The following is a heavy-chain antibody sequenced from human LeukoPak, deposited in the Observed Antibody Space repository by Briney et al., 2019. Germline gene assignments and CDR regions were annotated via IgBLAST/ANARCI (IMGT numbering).Heavy chain of an antibody. CDR1: GFTFSNYA. V-gene: IGHV3-30*04. D-gene: IGHD3-16*01. CDR3: ARRFGAGRDDYMDV. J-gene: IGHJ6*03. CDR2: ISYDGSNK. Sequence: GGSLRLSCAASGFTFSNYAIHWVRQAPGKGPEWVAVISYDGSNKYYADSVKGRFTISRDNAKNSLYLQMNSLRAEDTAVYYCARRFGAGRDDYMDVWGKGTTVTVSS.